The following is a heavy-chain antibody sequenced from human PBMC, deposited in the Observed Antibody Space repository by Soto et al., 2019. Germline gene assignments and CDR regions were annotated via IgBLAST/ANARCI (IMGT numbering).Heavy chain of an antibody. Sequence: GASVKVSCKASGGTFSSYAISWVRQAPGRGLEWMGGIIPIRGTSKYAPKFQARVTISADESTSTAYMELRSLTSEDTAVYYCARAGGASGSYHWFDPWGQGTLVTVSS. J-gene: IGHJ5*02. CDR1: GGTFSSYA. CDR2: IIPIRGTS. V-gene: IGHV1-69*13. D-gene: IGHD3-10*01. CDR3: ARAGGASGSYHWFDP.